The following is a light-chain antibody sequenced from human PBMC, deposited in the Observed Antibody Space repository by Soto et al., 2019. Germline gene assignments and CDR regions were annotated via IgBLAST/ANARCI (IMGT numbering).Light chain of an antibody. CDR1: QSVISTY. CDR2: GAS. V-gene: IGKV3-20*01. CDR3: QQYGSSPIN. Sequence: EIVLTQSPVTLSLSPGEIATLSCSASQSVISTYLAWYQQKPGQAPRLLIYGASSRATGIPDRFSGSGSGTDFTLTISRLEPEDFAVYYCQQYGSSPINFGQGTRLEIK. J-gene: IGKJ5*01.